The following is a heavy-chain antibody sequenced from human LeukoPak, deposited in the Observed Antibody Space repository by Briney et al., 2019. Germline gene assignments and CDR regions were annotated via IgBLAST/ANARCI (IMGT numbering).Heavy chain of an antibody. D-gene: IGHD3-10*01. V-gene: IGHV3-7*01. CDR1: GFTLSSYW. Sequence: GGSLRLSCAASGFTLSSYWMSWVRPAPGKGLEWVANIKQEGSEKYYVDSVKGRFTISRDNAKNSLYLQMNSLRAEDTAVYYCARESAYYYGSGSYSVYYYYYYGMDVWGQGTTVTVSS. CDR2: IKQEGSEK. CDR3: ARESAYYYGSGSYSVYYYYYYGMDV. J-gene: IGHJ6*02.